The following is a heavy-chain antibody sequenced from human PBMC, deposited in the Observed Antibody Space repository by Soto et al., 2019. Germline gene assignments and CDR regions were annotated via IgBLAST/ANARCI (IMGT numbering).Heavy chain of an antibody. D-gene: IGHD3-10*01. Sequence: GGSLRLSWAASGFSFSSYGLNRVRQAPGKGLEWVAVIWYDGTNEYYADAGKGRFTISRDDSNNTLYLPMNSLSAEDTAVYYCARDPSPYAYFYNPGSYDCWFDPRGQGT. CDR1: GFSFSSYG. J-gene: IGHJ5*02. V-gene: IGHV3-33*01. CDR3: ARDPSPYAYFYNPGSYDCWFDP. CDR2: IWYDGTNE.